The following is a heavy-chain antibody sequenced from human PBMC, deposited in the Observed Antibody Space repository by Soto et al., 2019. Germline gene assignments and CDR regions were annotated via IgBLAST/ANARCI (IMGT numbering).Heavy chain of an antibody. D-gene: IGHD3-10*01. V-gene: IGHV1-18*04. CDR3: ARDLVGSGSYPTYYFDY. J-gene: IGHJ4*02. CDR2: ISAYNGNT. CDR1: GYTFTSYG. Sequence: ASVKVSFKASGYTFTSYGISWVRQAPGQGLEWMGWISAYNGNTNYAQKLQGRVTMTTDTSTSTAYMELRSLRSDDTAVYYCARDLVGSGSYPTYYFDYWGQGTLVTVSS.